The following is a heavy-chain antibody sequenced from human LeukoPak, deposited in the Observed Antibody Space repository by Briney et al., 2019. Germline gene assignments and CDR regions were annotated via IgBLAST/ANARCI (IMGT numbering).Heavy chain of an antibody. V-gene: IGHV4-59*12. J-gene: IGHJ3*02. CDR1: GGSISSYY. CDR2: VYYTGST. Sequence: SETLSLTCTVSGGSISSYYWSWVRQPPGKGLEWIGFVYYTGSTNYSPSLKSRVTISVDTSKNQFSLKLSSVTAADTAVYYCARAQPITMVRGVIIKVGDAFDIWGQGTMVTVSS. D-gene: IGHD3-10*01. CDR3: ARAQPITMVRGVIIKVGDAFDI.